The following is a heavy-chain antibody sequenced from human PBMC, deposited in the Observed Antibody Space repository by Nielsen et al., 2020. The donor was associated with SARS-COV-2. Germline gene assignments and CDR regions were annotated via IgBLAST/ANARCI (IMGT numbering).Heavy chain of an antibody. CDR1: GGPISRSSYY. J-gene: IGHJ6*02. Sequence: SETLSLTCTVSGGPISRSSYYWSWIRQPPGKGLEWIGYIYYSGSTNYNPSLKSRVTISVDTSKNQFSLKLSSVTAADTAVYYCARGTTVTYYGMDVWGQGTTVTVSS. V-gene: IGHV4-61*01. CDR2: IYYSGST. D-gene: IGHD4-11*01. CDR3: ARGTTVTYYGMDV.